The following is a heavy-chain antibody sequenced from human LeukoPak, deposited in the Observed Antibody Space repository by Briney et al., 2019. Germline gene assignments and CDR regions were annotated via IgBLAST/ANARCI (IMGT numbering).Heavy chain of an antibody. J-gene: IGHJ4*02. Sequence: GGSLRLSCAASGFTFSSYAMHWVRQAPGKGLGWVAVISYDGSNKYYADSVKGRFTISRDNSKNTLYLQMNSLRAEDTAVYYCARGGEVVYDYWGQGTLVTVSS. CDR2: ISYDGSNK. CDR3: ARGGEVVYDY. CDR1: GFTFSSYA. D-gene: IGHD5/OR15-5a*01. V-gene: IGHV3-30-3*01.